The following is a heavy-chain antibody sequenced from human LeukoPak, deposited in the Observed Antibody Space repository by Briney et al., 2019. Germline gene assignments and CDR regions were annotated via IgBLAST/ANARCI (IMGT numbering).Heavy chain of an antibody. CDR2: IYTSGST. CDR3: ARLGCYYDFWSGYYTCRENWFDP. CDR1: GGSISSYY. D-gene: IGHD3-3*01. V-gene: IGHV4-4*09. Sequence: SETLSLTCTVSGGSISSYYWSWIRQPPGKGLEWIGYIYTSGSTNYNPSLKSRVTISVDTSKNQFSLKLSSVTAADTAVYYCARLGCYYDFWSGYYTCRENWFDPWGQGTLVTVSS. J-gene: IGHJ5*02.